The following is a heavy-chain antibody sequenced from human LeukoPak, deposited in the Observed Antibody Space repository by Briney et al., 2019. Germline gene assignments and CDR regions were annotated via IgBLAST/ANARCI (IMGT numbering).Heavy chain of an antibody. V-gene: IGHV4-34*01. Sequence: PSETLSLTCAVYGGSFSGYYWSWIRQSPGKGLEWIGEINDSGSTNYNPSLKSRVTLSVDTSKNQFSLKLSSVTAADTAVYYCARENYDSNYYYMDVWGKGTTVTVSS. J-gene: IGHJ6*03. CDR1: GGSFSGYY. CDR3: ARENYDSNYYYMDV. CDR2: INDSGST. D-gene: IGHD3-3*01.